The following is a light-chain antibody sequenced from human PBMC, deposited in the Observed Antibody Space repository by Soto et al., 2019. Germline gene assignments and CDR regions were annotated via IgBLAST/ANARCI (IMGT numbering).Light chain of an antibody. Sequence: DIQMTQSPSTLSASVGDRVTITCRASQSISSWVAWYQQKPGKAPKLLIYKASSLESGVPSRFSGSGSGTEFTLTITSLQPDDFATYYCQQYNNYWTFGQGTKV. J-gene: IGKJ1*01. CDR3: QQYNNYWT. V-gene: IGKV1-5*03. CDR2: KAS. CDR1: QSISSW.